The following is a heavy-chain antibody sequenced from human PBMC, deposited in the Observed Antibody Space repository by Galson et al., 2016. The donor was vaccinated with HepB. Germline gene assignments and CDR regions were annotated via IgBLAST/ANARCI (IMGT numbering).Heavy chain of an antibody. CDR1: GFTFTSYW. D-gene: IGHD3-10*01. V-gene: IGHV3-74*01. J-gene: IGHJ6*01. CDR3: ARVGVIPYYYYGMDV. CDR2: INSDGSST. Sequence: SLRLSCAASGFTFTSYWIHWVRQVPGGGLVWVSRINSDGSSTHYADSVKGRLTISRDNAKNTVYLQMNSLRVEDTAVYYCARVGVIPYYYYGMDVWGQGTMVIVPS.